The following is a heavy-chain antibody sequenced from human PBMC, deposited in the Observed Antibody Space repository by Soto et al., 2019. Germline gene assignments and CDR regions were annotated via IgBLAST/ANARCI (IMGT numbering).Heavy chain of an antibody. CDR3: ARRGYSSSWYYYYYYGMDV. J-gene: IGHJ6*02. CDR1: GYTFTSYD. D-gene: IGHD6-13*01. CDR2: MNPNSGNT. Sequence: QVQLVQSGAEVKKPGASVKVSCKASGYTFTSYDINWVRQATGQGLEWMGWMNPNSGNTGYAKRFQGRVTMTRNTSISTAYMALSSLRSEDRAVYYCARRGYSSSWYYYYYYGMDVWGQGTTVTVSS. V-gene: IGHV1-8*01.